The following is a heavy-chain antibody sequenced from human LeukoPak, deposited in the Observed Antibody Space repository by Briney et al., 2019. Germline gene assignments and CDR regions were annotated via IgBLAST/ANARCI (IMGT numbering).Heavy chain of an antibody. J-gene: IGHJ4*02. CDR3: AKLGVRGVITPIDY. CDR2: ISGSGGST. Sequence: GGPLRLSCAASGFTFSSYAMSWVRQAPGQGLEWVSAISGSGGSTYYADSVKGRFTISRDNSKNTLYLQMNSLRAEDTAVYYCAKLGVRGVITPIDYWGQGTLVTVSS. V-gene: IGHV3-23*01. D-gene: IGHD3-10*02. CDR1: GFTFSSYA.